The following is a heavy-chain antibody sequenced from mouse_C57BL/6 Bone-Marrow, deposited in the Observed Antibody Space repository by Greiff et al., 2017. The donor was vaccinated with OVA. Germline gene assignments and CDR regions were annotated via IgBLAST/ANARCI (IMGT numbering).Heavy chain of an antibody. CDR1: GFTFSSYG. J-gene: IGHJ3*01. CDR2: ISSGGSYT. D-gene: IGHD2-4*01. V-gene: IGHV5-6*01. CDR3: AWVGLRRSFAY. Sequence: VQLKESGGDLVKPGGSLKLSCAASGFTFSSYGMSWVRQTPDKRLEWVATISSGGSYTYYTDSVKGRFTISRDNSKNTLYLQMSSLKSEDTAMYYCAWVGLRRSFAYWGQGTLVTVSA.